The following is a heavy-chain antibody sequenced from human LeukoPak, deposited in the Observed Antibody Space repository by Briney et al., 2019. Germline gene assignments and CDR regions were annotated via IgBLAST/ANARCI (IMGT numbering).Heavy chain of an antibody. V-gene: IGHV4-59*01. J-gene: IGHJ6*02. Sequence: SETLSLTCTVSGGSISSYYWSWIRQPPGKGLEWIGYIYYSGSTNYNPSLKSRVTISVDTSKNQFSLNLSSVTAADTAVYYCARDGGHYGMDVWGQGTTVTVSS. CDR3: ARDGGHYGMDV. D-gene: IGHD3-16*01. CDR2: IYYSGST. CDR1: GGSISSYY.